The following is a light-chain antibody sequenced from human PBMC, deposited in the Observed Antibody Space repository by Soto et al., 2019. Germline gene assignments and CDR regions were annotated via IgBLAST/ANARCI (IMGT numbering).Light chain of an antibody. V-gene: IGKV3-15*01. Sequence: EMVMTQSPATLSVSPGERATLSCSASQSVSSNLAWYQQKPGQAPRLLIYGASTRATGIPARFSGSGSGTEFTLTISSLQSEDFAVYYCQQYNNWPPNTFGQGTRLEIK. CDR1: QSVSSN. J-gene: IGKJ5*01. CDR2: GAS. CDR3: QQYNNWPPNT.